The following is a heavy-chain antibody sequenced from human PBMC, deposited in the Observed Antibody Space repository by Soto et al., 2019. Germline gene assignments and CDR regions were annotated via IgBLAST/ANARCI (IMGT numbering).Heavy chain of an antibody. CDR1: GYTFTGYY. CDR3: ARDRDGYNYRRPYYYYYGMDV. CDR2: INPNSGGT. V-gene: IGHV1-2*02. Sequence: GASVKVSCKASGYTFTGYYMHWVRQAPGQGLEWMGWINPNSGGTNYAQKFQGRVTMTRDTSISTAYMELSRLRSDDTAVYYCARDRDGYNYRRPYYYYYGMDVWGQGTRSPSP. D-gene: IGHD5-12*01. J-gene: IGHJ6*02.